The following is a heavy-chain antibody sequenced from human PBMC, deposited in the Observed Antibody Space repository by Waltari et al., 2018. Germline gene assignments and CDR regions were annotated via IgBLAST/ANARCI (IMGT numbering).Heavy chain of an antibody. CDR3: ARDTYYDSSGYRAFDI. V-gene: IGHV4-61*02. D-gene: IGHD3-22*01. CDR2: IYTNGST. Sequence: QVQLQESGPGLVKPSQTLSLTCTVSGGSISSGSYYWSWIRQPAGKGLECVWLIYTNGSTNYTPSLKSRVTISVDTSKNQFSLKLSSVTAADTAVYYCARDTYYDSSGYRAFDIWGQGTMVTVSS. J-gene: IGHJ3*02. CDR1: GGSISSGSYY.